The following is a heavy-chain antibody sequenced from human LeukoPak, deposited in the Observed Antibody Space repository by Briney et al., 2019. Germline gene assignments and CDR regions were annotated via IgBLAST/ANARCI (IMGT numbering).Heavy chain of an antibody. CDR3: ASRRVVRGVIRTELDY. CDR1: GFTFSSYG. CDR2: ISYDGSNK. V-gene: IGHV3-30*03. Sequence: GGSLRLSCAASGFTFSSYGMHWVRQAPGKGLEWVAVISYDGSNKHSADSVKGRFTISRDNSKNTLYLQMNSLRAEDTAAYYCASRRVVRGVIRTELDYWGQGTLVTVSS. J-gene: IGHJ4*02. D-gene: IGHD3-10*01.